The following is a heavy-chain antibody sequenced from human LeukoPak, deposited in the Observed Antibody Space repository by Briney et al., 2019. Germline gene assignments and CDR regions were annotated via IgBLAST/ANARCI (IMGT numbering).Heavy chain of an antibody. Sequence: GGSLRLSCVASGFKFVEYPLHWVRQAPGKGLEWVAAITGNGGTTDYSDSVKRRCTVSRDNNKNSLFPQMNSLRTEDTGLYYCAKLYGSGTYYNNYFDFWGQGTLVTVSS. V-gene: IGHV3-43*02. CDR1: GFKFVEYP. CDR3: AKLYGSGTYYNNYFDF. D-gene: IGHD3-10*01. CDR2: ITGNGGTT. J-gene: IGHJ4*02.